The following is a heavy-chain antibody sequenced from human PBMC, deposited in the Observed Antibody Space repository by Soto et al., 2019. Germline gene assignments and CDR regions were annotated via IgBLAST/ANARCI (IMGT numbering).Heavy chain of an antibody. CDR3: ARASLCSSTSCYAHYYYYMDV. CDR1: GYTFTSYG. CDR2: ISAYNGNT. V-gene: IGHV1-18*01. D-gene: IGHD2-2*01. Sequence: ASVKVSCKASGYTFTSYGISWVRQAPGQGLEWVGWISAYNGNTNYAQKLQGRVTMTTDTSTSTAYMELRSLRSDDTAVYYCARASLCSSTSCYAHYYYYMDVWGKGTTVTVSS. J-gene: IGHJ6*03.